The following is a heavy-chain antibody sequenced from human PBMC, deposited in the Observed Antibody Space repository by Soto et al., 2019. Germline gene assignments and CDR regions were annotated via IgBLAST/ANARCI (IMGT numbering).Heavy chain of an antibody. CDR2: ISSSSSYI. CDR1: GFTFSSYS. V-gene: IGHV3-21*01. CDR3: ARDESTVVTPHYYYGMDV. J-gene: IGHJ6*02. Sequence: PVGSLRLSCAASGFTFSSYSMNWVRQAPGKGLEWVSSISSSSSYIYYADSVKGRFTISRDNAKNSLYLQMNSLRAEDTAVYYCARDESTVVTPHYYYGMDVWGQGTTVTVSS. D-gene: IGHD2-21*02.